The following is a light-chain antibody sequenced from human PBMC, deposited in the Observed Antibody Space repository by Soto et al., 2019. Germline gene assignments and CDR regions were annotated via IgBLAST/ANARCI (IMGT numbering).Light chain of an antibody. V-gene: IGKV3-15*01. CDR3: QQYNNWPRT. CDR2: GAT. CDR1: QGVSSTY. J-gene: IGKJ1*01. Sequence: EIVMTQSPATLSVSPGERATLSCRASQGVSSTYLAWSQQKPGQAPRLLIHGATTRATGIPARFSGSGSGTEFTLTISSLQSEDFAVYYCQQYNNWPRTFGQGTKVDIK.